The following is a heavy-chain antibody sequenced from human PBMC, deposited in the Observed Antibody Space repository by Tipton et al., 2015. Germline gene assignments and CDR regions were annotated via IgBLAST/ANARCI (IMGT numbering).Heavy chain of an antibody. CDR1: GDSIREKY. V-gene: IGHV4-39*01. D-gene: IGHD5-18*01. Sequence: GLVKPSETLSLACSVSGDSIREKYWSWIRQPPGKGLEWIGSIYYSGSTYYNPSLKSRVTISVDTSQNQFSLKLSSVTAADTAVFYCARYGYGYGGFDYWGQGTLVTVSS. CDR3: ARYGYGYGGFDY. CDR2: IYYSGST. J-gene: IGHJ4*02.